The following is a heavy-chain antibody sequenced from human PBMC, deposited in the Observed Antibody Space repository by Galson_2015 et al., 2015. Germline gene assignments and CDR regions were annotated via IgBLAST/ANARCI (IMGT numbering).Heavy chain of an antibody. J-gene: IGHJ4*02. CDR1: GFTFSSYS. D-gene: IGHD6-19*01. CDR2: ISSSSSYI. CDR3: ASQWLFDY. Sequence: SLRLSCAASGFTFSSYSMNWVRQAPGKGLEWVSSISSSSSYIYYADSVKGRFTISRDNAKNSLYLQMNSLRAEDTVVYYCASQWLFDYWGQGTLVTVSS. V-gene: IGHV3-21*01.